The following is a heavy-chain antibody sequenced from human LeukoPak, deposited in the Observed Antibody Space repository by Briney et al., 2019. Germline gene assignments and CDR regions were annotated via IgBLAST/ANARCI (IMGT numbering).Heavy chain of an antibody. V-gene: IGHV4-34*01. Sequence: SETLSLTCAVYGGSFSGYYWSWIRQPPGKGLEWIGEINDSGSTNYNPSLKSRVTISVDTSKNQFSLKLSSVTAADTAVYYCARGGGGDIVVVPAALMDVWGKGATVTVSS. J-gene: IGHJ6*03. CDR3: ARGGGGDIVVVPAALMDV. CDR1: GGSFSGYY. CDR2: INDSGST. D-gene: IGHD2-2*01.